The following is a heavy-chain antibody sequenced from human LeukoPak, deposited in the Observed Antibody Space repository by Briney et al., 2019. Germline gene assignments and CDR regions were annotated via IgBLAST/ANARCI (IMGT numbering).Heavy chain of an antibody. CDR3: LVTTRSRGFDY. Sequence: PGGSLRLSCAASGFTFSSYWMSWVRQAPGKGLEWVANIRQDGSVQNYVDSVKGRLTISRDNPKNSVYPQMSSLRAEDTAVYYCLVTTRSRGFDYWGQGTLVTVSS. CDR2: IRQDGSVQ. J-gene: IGHJ4*02. V-gene: IGHV3-7*01. D-gene: IGHD1/OR15-1a*01. CDR1: GFTFSSYW.